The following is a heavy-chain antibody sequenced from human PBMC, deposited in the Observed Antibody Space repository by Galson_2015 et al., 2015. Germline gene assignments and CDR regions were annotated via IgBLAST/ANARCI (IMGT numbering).Heavy chain of an antibody. D-gene: IGHD2-8*02. Sequence: SLRLSCAASGFTFSSYAMHWVRQAPGKGLEWVAVISYDGSNKYYADSVKGRFTISRDNSKNSLWLLMNSLRVEDTAVYYCARDLLVVGGREDYWGQGTLVTVSS. J-gene: IGHJ4*02. CDR1: GFTFSSYA. CDR3: ARDLLVVGGREDY. CDR2: ISYDGSNK. V-gene: IGHV3-30-3*01.